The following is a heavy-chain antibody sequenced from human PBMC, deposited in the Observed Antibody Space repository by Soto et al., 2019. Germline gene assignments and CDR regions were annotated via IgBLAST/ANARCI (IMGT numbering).Heavy chain of an antibody. J-gene: IGHJ4*02. CDR2: INPNSGGT. D-gene: IGHD6-19*01. CDR3: SSSAVTGTAGFDF. V-gene: IGHV1-2*02. CDR1: GYTFSGFY. Sequence: ASVKVSCKASGYTFSGFYMNWVRKAPGQGLEWMGWINPNSGGTKSAEKFEGRVTMTRDTSISTAYMELGRLTSDETALYYCSSSAVTGTAGFDFWGQGTQVTVSS.